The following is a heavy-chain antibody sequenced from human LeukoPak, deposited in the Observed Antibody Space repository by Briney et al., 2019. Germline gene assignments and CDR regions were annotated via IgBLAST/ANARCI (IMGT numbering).Heavy chain of an antibody. J-gene: IGHJ4*02. CDR3: ARHGNLWEFRDDY. Sequence: GESLKISCRCSGYRFSTHWIGWVRQMPGKGLEWMGIIYPGDSDTRYNPSFRGQVTISADKSINTAYLQWTSLKASDTAMYYCARHGNLWEFRDDYWGQGTLVTVSS. V-gene: IGHV5-51*01. CDR1: GYRFSTHW. D-gene: IGHD3-16*01. CDR2: IYPGDSDT.